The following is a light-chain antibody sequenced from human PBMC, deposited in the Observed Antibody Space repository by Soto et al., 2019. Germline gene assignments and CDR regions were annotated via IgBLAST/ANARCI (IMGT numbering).Light chain of an antibody. J-gene: IGKJ2*01. V-gene: IGKV3-20*01. Sequence: EIVLTQSPATLSLSPGERATLSCRDSQSVSSSNLAWYQQKPGQAPRLVISGASSRAAGLPDRFSGSGSGTDFTLTISRLEPEDFAVYYCQHYDDSPPRYTFGQGTKLEIK. CDR3: QHYDDSPPRYT. CDR2: GAS. CDR1: QSVSSSN.